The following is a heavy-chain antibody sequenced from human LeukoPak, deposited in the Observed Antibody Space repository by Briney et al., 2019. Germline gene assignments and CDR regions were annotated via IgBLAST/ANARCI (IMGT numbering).Heavy chain of an antibody. CDR3: ARDFAYYYDSSGYYCALDAFDI. V-gene: IGHV4-59*01. CDR2: ISYSGNT. J-gene: IGHJ3*02. CDR1: GGSITSYY. Sequence: PSETLSLTCTVSGGSITSYYWSWIRQPPGKGLEWIGYISYSGNTDYNPSLKSRVIISVDTSKDQFSLKLSSVNAANTAVYYCARDFAYYYDSSGYYCALDAFDIWGQGTMVTVSS. D-gene: IGHD3-22*01.